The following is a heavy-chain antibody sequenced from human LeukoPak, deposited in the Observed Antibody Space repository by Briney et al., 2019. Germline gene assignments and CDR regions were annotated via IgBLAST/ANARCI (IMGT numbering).Heavy chain of an antibody. CDR1: GGSFSGYY. J-gene: IGHJ4*02. V-gene: IGHV4-34*01. CDR3: ARKGRWLQSADY. Sequence: SETLSLTCAVYGGSFSGYYWSWIRQPPGKWLEWIGEINHSGSTNYNPSLKSRVTISVDTSKNQFSLKLSSVTAADTAVYYCARKGRWLQSADYWGQGTLVTVSS. D-gene: IGHD5-24*01. CDR2: INHSGST.